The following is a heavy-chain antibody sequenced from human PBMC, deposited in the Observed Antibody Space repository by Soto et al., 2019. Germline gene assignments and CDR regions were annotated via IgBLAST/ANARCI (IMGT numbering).Heavy chain of an antibody. CDR3: ARGQRFSDWFDP. CDR1: GGAISCYY. V-gene: IGHV4-4*07. CDR2: IYSSGST. J-gene: IGHJ5*02. D-gene: IGHD3-3*01. Sequence: SATLSLTCTVTGGAISCYYWTWIRQSAGGGLEWIGRIYSSGSTNYNPSLKSRVTISLDTSMNHFSLRLSSVTAADTAVYYCARGQRFSDWFDPWGQGTLVTVSS.